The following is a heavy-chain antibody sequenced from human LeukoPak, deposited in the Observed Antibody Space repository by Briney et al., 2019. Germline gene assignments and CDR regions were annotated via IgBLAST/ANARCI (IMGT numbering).Heavy chain of an antibody. Sequence: SETLSLTCTVSGGSISSSSYYWGWIRQPPGKGLEWIGSIYYSGSTYYNPSLKSRVTISVDTSKNQFSLKLSPVTAADTAVYYCARRSVLPDYWGQGTLVTVSS. V-gene: IGHV4-39*01. CDR2: IYYSGST. J-gene: IGHJ4*02. CDR3: ARRSVLPDY. D-gene: IGHD2-8*01. CDR1: GGSISSSSYY.